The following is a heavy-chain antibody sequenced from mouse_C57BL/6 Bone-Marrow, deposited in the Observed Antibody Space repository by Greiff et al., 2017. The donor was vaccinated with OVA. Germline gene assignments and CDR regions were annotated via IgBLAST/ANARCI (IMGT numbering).Heavy chain of an antibody. CDR1: GFTFSDYY. CDR2: INYDGSST. V-gene: IGHV5-16*01. Sequence: EVKLVESEGGLVQPGSSMKLSCTASGFTFSDYYMAWVRQVPEKGLEWVANINYDGSSTYYLDSLKSRFIISRDNAKNILYLQMSSLKSEDTATYYCARGGAWFADWGQGTLVTVSA. CDR3: ARGGAWFAD. J-gene: IGHJ3*01.